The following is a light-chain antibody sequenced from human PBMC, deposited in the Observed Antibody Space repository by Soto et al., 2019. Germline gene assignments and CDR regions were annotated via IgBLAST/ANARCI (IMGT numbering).Light chain of an antibody. Sequence: EIVMTQSPATLSVSPGERATLSCRASQSVSSNLAWYQQKPGQAPRLLICGASTRATGIPARFSGSGSGTEFTLTISSLQSEDFAVYYCQQRSNWPTFGQGTKV. CDR1: QSVSSN. CDR2: GAS. CDR3: QQRSNWPT. J-gene: IGKJ1*01. V-gene: IGKV3-15*01.